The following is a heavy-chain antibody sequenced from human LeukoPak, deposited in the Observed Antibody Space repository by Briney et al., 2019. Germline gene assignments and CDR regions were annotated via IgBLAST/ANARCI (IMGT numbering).Heavy chain of an antibody. Sequence: GGSLRLSCAASGFTFTTYWMNWVRQAPGKGLEWVSSISSSSSYIYYADSVKGRFTISRDNTKNSLYLQMNSLRAEDTAVYYCARALPFDYWGQGTLVTVSS. J-gene: IGHJ4*02. V-gene: IGHV3-21*01. D-gene: IGHD3-16*02. CDR3: ARALPFDY. CDR2: ISSSSSYI. CDR1: GFTFTTYW.